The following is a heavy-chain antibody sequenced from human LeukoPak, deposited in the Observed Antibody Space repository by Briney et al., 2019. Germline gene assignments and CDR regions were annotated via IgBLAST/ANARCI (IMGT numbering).Heavy chain of an antibody. D-gene: IGHD5-12*01. Sequence: GGSLRLSCATSGFTFSSHAMNWVRQAPGKGLEWVSAINGSGGSTYYADSVKGRFTISRDNSKNTLYLQMNSLRAEDTAVYYCAKEEEGYSGYNFFDSWGQGTLVTVSS. V-gene: IGHV3-23*01. CDR3: AKEEEGYSGYNFFDS. CDR1: GFTFSSHA. CDR2: INGSGGST. J-gene: IGHJ4*02.